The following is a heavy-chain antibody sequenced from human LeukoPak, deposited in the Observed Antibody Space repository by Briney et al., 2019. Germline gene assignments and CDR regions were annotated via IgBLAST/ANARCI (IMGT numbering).Heavy chain of an antibody. V-gene: IGHV1-24*01. D-gene: IGHD3-22*01. CDR2: FDPEDGET. CDR3: ATVPLKFHYDSSGYRWFDP. J-gene: IGHJ5*02. CDR1: GYTLTELS. Sequence: AASVKVSCKVSGYTLTELSMHWVRQAPGKGLEWMGGFDPEDGETIYAQKFQGRVTMTEDTSTDTAYMELSGLRSEDTAVYYCATVPLKFHYDSSGYRWFDPWGQGTLVTVSS.